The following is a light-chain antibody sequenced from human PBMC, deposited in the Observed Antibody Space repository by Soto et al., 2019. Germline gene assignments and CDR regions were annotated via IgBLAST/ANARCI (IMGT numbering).Light chain of an antibody. CDR2: KAS. J-gene: IGKJ1*01. V-gene: IGKV1-5*03. Sequence: DIKMTQSPSTLPASVGDRVTLTCRASQSIRSWLAWYQEKPGKAPKLLIYKASLLETGVPSRFSGSGSGTEFTLTISSLQTDDFGTYYCQQYNSHPWTFGQGTKVDIK. CDR3: QQYNSHPWT. CDR1: QSIRSW.